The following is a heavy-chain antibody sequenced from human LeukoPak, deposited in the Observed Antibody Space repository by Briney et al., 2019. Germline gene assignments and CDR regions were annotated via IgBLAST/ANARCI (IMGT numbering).Heavy chain of an antibody. CDR2: IYYSGST. Sequence: SETLSLTCSVSGGSISSHYWNWIRQPPGKGLEWIGYIYYSGSTTYNPSLKSRVTISVDTSKNQFSLKLNSVTAADTAVYYCARDLSNWGFDSWGQGTLATVSS. J-gene: IGHJ4*02. V-gene: IGHV4-59*11. D-gene: IGHD7-27*01. CDR3: ARDLSNWGFDS. CDR1: GGSISSHY.